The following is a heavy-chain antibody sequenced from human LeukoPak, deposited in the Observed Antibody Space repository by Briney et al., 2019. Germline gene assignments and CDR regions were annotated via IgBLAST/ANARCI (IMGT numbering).Heavy chain of an antibody. J-gene: IGHJ4*02. CDR1: GYTFTGYY. CDR3: ASGHCSGGSCYPGY. V-gene: IGHV7-4-1*02. CDR2: INTNTGNP. D-gene: IGHD2-15*01. Sequence: GASVKVSCKASGYTFTGYYMHWVRQAPGQGLEWMGWINTNTGNPTYAQGFTGRFVFSLDTSVSTAYLQISSLKAEDTAVYYCASGHCSGGSCYPGYWGQGTLVTVSS.